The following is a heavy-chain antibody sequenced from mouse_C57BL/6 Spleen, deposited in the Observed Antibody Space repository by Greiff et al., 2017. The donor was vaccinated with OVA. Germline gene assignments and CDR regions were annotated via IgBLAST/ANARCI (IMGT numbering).Heavy chain of an antibody. Sequence: QVQLQQSGAELMKPGASVKLSCKATGYTFTGYWIEWVKQRPGHGLEWIGEILPGSGSTNYNEKFKGKATFTADTSSITAYMQLSSLTTEDSAIYYCAIYYGNWERDYWGQGTTLTVSS. CDR1: GYTFTGYW. CDR2: ILPGSGST. D-gene: IGHD2-1*01. J-gene: IGHJ2*01. V-gene: IGHV1-9*01. CDR3: AIYYGNWERDY.